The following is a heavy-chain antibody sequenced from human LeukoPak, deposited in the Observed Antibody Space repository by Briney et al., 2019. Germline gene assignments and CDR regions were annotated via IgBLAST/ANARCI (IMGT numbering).Heavy chain of an antibody. CDR2: IKSDGSST. Sequence: GGSLRLSCAASGFTFSSYWMDWVRQAPGKGLVWVSRIKSDGSSTTYADSVKGRFTVSRDNAKNTLYLQMNSLRAEDTAVYYCARNPEKSYSYSHTGSYYFDYWGQGTLVIVSS. J-gene: IGHJ4*02. CDR1: GFTFSSYW. D-gene: IGHD5-18*01. CDR3: ARNPEKSYSYSHTGSYYFDY. V-gene: IGHV3-74*01.